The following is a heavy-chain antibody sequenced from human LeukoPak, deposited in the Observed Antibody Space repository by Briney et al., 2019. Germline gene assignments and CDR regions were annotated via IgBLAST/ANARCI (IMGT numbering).Heavy chain of an antibody. Sequence: PGGSLRLSCAASGFTFDDYGMSWVRQAPGKGLDWVSDINWNGDSTGYADSVKGRFTISRDNAKNSLYLQMNSMRAEDTALYYCARRESSYQNYYYYYHMDVWGKGTTVTVSS. CDR2: INWNGDST. CDR1: GFTFDDYG. CDR3: ARRESSYQNYYYYYHMDV. V-gene: IGHV3-20*04. J-gene: IGHJ6*03. D-gene: IGHD3-16*02.